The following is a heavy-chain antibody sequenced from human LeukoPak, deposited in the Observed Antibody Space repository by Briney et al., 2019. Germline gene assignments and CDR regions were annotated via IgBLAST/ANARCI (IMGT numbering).Heavy chain of an antibody. Sequence: PSETLSLTCAVYGGSFSGYYWSWIRQPPGKGLEWIGEINHSGSTNYNPSLKSRVTISVDTSKNQFSLKLSSVTAADTAVYYCARVDSSGWSYWYFDLWDRGTLVTVSS. CDR1: GGSFSGYY. CDR3: ARVDSSGWSYWYFDL. D-gene: IGHD6-19*01. CDR2: INHSGST. V-gene: IGHV4-34*01. J-gene: IGHJ2*01.